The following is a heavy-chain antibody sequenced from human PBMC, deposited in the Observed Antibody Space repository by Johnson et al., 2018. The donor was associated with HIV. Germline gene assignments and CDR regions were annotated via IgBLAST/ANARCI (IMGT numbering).Heavy chain of an antibody. CDR3: VKVQDEWFRALGAFDI. V-gene: IGHV3-30*18. Sequence: QVQLVESGGGVVQTGTSLRLSCAASGFTFNTYGMHWVRQAPGKGLEWVALMSYDGSNKYYADSVKGRFTISRDNSKNTLYLQMNTLRAEDTAVYYCVKVQDEWFRALGAFDIWGQGTMVTVSS. CDR1: GFTFNTYG. CDR2: MSYDGSNK. J-gene: IGHJ3*02. D-gene: IGHD3-10*01.